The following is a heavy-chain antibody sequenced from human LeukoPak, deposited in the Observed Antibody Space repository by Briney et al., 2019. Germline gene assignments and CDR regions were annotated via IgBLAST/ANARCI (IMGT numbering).Heavy chain of an antibody. CDR2: IYSGGST. Sequence: GGSLRLSCAASGFTVSSNYMSWVRQAPGKGLEWVSVIYSGGSTYYADSVKGRFTISRDNSKNTLYLQMNSLRAEDTAVYYCARSSFPPYSGYAPIDYWGQGTLVTVSS. D-gene: IGHD5-12*01. J-gene: IGHJ4*02. CDR3: ARSSFPPYSGYAPIDY. CDR1: GFTVSSNY. V-gene: IGHV3-66*01.